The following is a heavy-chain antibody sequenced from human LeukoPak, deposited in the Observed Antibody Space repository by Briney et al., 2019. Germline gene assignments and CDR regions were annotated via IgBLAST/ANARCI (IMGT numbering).Heavy chain of an antibody. CDR2: INHSGST. Sequence: PSETLSLTCAVYGGSFSGYYWSWIRQPPGKGLEWIGEINHSGSTNYNPSLKSRVTISVDTSKNQFSLKLSSVTAADTAVYYCARGRYYYESSGYYHDAFDIWGQGTMVTVSS. V-gene: IGHV4-34*01. CDR3: ARGRYYYESSGYYHDAFDI. D-gene: IGHD3-22*01. J-gene: IGHJ3*02. CDR1: GGSFSGYY.